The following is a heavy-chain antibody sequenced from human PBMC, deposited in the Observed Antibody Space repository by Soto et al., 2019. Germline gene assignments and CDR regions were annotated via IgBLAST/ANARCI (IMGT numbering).Heavy chain of an antibody. CDR2: IYPGDSDT. V-gene: IGHV5-51*01. Sequence: LGESLKISCKGSGYSFTSYWIAWVRQMPGKGLEWMGIIYPGDSDTRYSPSFQGQVTISADKSISTAYLQWSSLKASDTAMYYCARLGHIVATPSDYWGQGTLVTVSS. D-gene: IGHD5-12*01. J-gene: IGHJ4*02. CDR1: GYSFTSYW. CDR3: ARLGHIVATPSDY.